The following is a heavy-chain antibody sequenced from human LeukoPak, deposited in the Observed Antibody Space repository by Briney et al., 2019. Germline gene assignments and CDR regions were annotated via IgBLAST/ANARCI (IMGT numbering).Heavy chain of an antibody. CDR3: AKALSRQLLPFDY. CDR2: ITAIASME. J-gene: IGHJ4*02. Sequence: PGGSLRLSCVASGFSFSEYELSWVRQAPGKGLEWVSSITAIASMEYYADSVKGRFTISRDNSKNTLYLQMNSLRAEDTAVYYCAKALSRQLLPFDYWGQGTLVTVSS. V-gene: IGHV3-23*01. CDR1: GFSFSEYE. D-gene: IGHD2-2*01.